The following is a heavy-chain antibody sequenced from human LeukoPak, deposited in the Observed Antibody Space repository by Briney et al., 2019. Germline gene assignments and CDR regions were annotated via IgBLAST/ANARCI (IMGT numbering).Heavy chain of an antibody. V-gene: IGHV3-72*01. Sequence: PGGSLRLSCAASGFTFSDHYTDWVRQAPGKGLEWVGRTRNKANSYTTEYAASVKGRFTISRDDSKNSLYLQMNSLKTEDTAVYYCARGGSGYYDYFDYWGQGTLVTVSS. J-gene: IGHJ4*02. CDR1: GFTFSDHY. CDR2: TRNKANSYTT. CDR3: ARGGSGYYDYFDY. D-gene: IGHD3-22*01.